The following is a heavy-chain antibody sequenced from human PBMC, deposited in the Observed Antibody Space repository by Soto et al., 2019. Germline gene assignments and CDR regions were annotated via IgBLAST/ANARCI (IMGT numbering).Heavy chain of an antibody. CDR3: AKDSTVVTPTFFDY. CDR1: GFTFSSYG. V-gene: IGHV3-30*18. D-gene: IGHD2-15*01. Sequence: QVQLVESGGGVVQPGRSPRLSCAASGFTFSSYGMHWVRQAPGKGLEWVAVISYDGSNKYYADSVKGRFTISRDNSKNTLYLQMNSLRAEDTAVYYCAKDSTVVTPTFFDYWGQGTLVTVSS. CDR2: ISYDGSNK. J-gene: IGHJ4*02.